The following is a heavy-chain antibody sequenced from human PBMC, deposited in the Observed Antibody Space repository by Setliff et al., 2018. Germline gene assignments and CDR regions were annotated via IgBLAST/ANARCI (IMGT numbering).Heavy chain of an antibody. J-gene: IGHJ4*02. Sequence: SVKVSCKVSGGTFGSSAFTWVRQAPGPGLEYMGGIIPFFGNTNYAQKFQGRVTMTRDTSTSTVYMELSSLRSEDTAVYYCARALQFLEWSNFDYWGQGTLVTVSS. CDR1: GGTFGSSA. V-gene: IGHV1-69*05. CDR3: ARALQFLEWSNFDY. D-gene: IGHD3-3*01. CDR2: IIPFFGNT.